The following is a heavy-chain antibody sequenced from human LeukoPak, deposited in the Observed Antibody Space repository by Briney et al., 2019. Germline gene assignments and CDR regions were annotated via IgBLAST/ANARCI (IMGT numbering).Heavy chain of an antibody. CDR2: IIPIFGTA. CDR3: AREDTTTVVGEAFDY. J-gene: IGHJ4*02. V-gene: IGHV1-69*06. D-gene: IGHD3-10*01. Sequence: SVKVSCKASVGTFSSYAISWVRQAPGQGLEWMGRIIPIFGTANYAQKFQGRVTITADKSTSTAYMELSSLRSEDTAVYYCAREDTTTVVGEAFDYWGQGTLVTVPS. CDR1: VGTFSSYA.